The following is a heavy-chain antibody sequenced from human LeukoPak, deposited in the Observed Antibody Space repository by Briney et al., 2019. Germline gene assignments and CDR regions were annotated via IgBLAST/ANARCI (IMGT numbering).Heavy chain of an antibody. D-gene: IGHD2-15*01. CDR3: AKGGICSGDRLAQLCYYYYYMDV. V-gene: IGHV3-23*01. CDR1: GFTFSSYA. CDR2: ISGSGGST. Sequence: GGSLRLSCAASGFTFSSYAMSWVRQAPGKGLEWVSAISGSGGSTYYADSVRGRFTISRDNSKNTLYLQMNSLRAEDTAVYYCAKGGICSGDRLAQLCYYYYYMDVWGKGTTVTVSS. J-gene: IGHJ6*03.